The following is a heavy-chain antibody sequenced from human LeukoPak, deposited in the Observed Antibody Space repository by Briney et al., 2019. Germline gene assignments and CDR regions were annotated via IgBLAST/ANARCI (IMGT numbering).Heavy chain of an antibody. J-gene: IGHJ6*03. Sequence: SVKVSCKASGGTFRTYSVTWVRQAPGQGLEWMGGIIPIFGTPNYAQKFQGRVKVTTDDATGTAYMELSSPMSEDTAIYYCARVDRYHFYLDVWGKGTPVTVSS. V-gene: IGHV1-69*05. CDR3: ARVDRYHFYLDV. CDR2: IIPIFGTP. CDR1: GGTFRTYS.